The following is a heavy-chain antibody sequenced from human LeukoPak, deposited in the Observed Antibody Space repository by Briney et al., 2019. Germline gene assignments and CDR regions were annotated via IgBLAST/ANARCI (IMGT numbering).Heavy chain of an antibody. CDR3: AGQTFAYDY. CDR1: GYSISSGYY. V-gene: IGHV4-38-2*01. CDR2: IYHSGST. Sequence: SETLSLTCAVSGYSISSGYYWGWIRQPPGKGLEWIGSIYHSGSTYYNPSLRSRVTISVDTSKNQFSLKLSSVTAADTAVYYCAGQTFAYDYWGQGTLVTVSS. D-gene: IGHD3-10*01. J-gene: IGHJ4*02.